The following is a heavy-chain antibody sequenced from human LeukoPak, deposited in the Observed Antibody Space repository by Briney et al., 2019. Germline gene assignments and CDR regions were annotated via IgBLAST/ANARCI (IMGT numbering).Heavy chain of an antibody. V-gene: IGHV3-15*01. CDR2: IKSETDGGTT. CDR3: TTAAARPELYYYYYYMDV. Sequence: GGSLRLSCAGSGFTFTKAWMNWVRQTPERGLEWVGRIKSETDGGTTDYAALIKGRITVSRDDSRNTLYLQMNSLKTEDTAVYYCTTAAARPELYYYYYYMDVWGKGTTVTVSS. D-gene: IGHD6-6*01. CDR1: GFTFTKAW. J-gene: IGHJ6*03.